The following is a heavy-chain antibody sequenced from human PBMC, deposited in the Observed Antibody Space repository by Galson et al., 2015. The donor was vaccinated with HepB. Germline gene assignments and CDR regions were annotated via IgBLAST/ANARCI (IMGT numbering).Heavy chain of an antibody. CDR1: GYTFSDYY. V-gene: IGHV1-69-2*01. D-gene: IGHD2-15*01. CDR2: VHFEDGKT. Sequence: VKVSCKASGYTFSDYYMHWVRQAPGKGLEWMGLVHFEDGKTIYAEKFQGRVTITADTSTDTAYMELSSLRSEDTAVYYCATGPGTLLVLHPAYYYGMDVWGQGTTVTVSS. J-gene: IGHJ6*02. CDR3: ATGPGTLLVLHPAYYYGMDV.